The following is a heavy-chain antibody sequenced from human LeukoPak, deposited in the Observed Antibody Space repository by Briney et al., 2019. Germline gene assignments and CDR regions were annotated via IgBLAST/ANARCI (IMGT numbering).Heavy chain of an antibody. CDR3: AREGPTYWFDP. D-gene: IGHD2-21*01. J-gene: IGHJ5*02. CDR1: GGSFSGYY. CDR2: IYHSGST. Sequence: SETLSLTCAVYGGSFSGYYWSWIRQPPGKGLEWIGYIYHSGSTYYNPSLKSRVTISVDRSKNQFSLKLSSVTAADTAVYYCAREGPTYWFDPWGQGTLVTVSS. V-gene: IGHV4-34*01.